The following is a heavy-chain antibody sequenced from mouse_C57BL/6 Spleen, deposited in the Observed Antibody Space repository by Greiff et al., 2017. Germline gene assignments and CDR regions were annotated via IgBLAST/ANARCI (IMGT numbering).Heavy chain of an antibody. J-gene: IGHJ3*01. CDR1: GFNIKDYY. CDR2: IDPEDGAT. Sequence: VQLQQSGAELVRPGASVKLSCTASGFNIKDYYMHWVKQRPEQGLEWIGRIDPEDGATEYAPKFQGKATMTADTSSNTAYLQLSSLTSEDSAVYYCTTPDYYGSSYVAYWGQGTLVTVSA. V-gene: IGHV14-1*01. D-gene: IGHD1-1*01. CDR3: TTPDYYGSSYVAY.